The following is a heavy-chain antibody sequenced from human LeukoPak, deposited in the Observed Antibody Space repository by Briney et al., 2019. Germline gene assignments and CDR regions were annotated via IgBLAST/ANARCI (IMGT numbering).Heavy chain of an antibody. CDR2: ISWDGGST. J-gene: IGHJ4*02. CDR1: GFTFDDYA. CDR3: ARGRTDYDSTFDY. D-gene: IGHD3-22*01. Sequence: GGSLRLSCAASGFTFDDYAMHWVRQAPGKGLEWVSIISWDGGSTYYADSVKGRITFFRDHSKNSPNLQMNSLRAEHTALYYCARGRTDYDSTFDYWGQGTLVTVSS. V-gene: IGHV3-43D*03.